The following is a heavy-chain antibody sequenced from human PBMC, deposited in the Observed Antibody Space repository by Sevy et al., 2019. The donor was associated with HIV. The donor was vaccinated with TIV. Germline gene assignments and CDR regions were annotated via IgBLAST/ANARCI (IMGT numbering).Heavy chain of an antibody. D-gene: IGHD3-22*01. Sequence: ASVKVSCKVSGYTLNELSMHWVRQAPGKGLEWMGRFDPEDGETIYAQKFQGRVTMTEDTSTDTAYMELSSLRSEDTAVYYCATAREYYYESSGYFDYWGQETLVTVSS. CDR1: GYTLNELS. CDR2: FDPEDGET. J-gene: IGHJ4*02. V-gene: IGHV1-24*01. CDR3: ATAREYYYESSGYFDY.